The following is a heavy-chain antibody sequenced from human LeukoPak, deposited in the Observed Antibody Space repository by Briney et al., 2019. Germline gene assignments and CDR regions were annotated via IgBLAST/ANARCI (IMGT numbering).Heavy chain of an antibody. D-gene: IGHD3-22*01. CDR3: ARGDSAGYLFDW. CDR1: GFTVNSHY. J-gene: IGHJ4*02. Sequence: GGSLRLSCAASGFTVNSHYMNWVRQAPGKGLEWVSIIYSAGSTYYADSVKGRFTISRDNSKNTLFLQMNSLRAEDTAVYYCARGDSAGYLFDWWGQGTLVSVSS. V-gene: IGHV3-53*01. CDR2: IYSAGST.